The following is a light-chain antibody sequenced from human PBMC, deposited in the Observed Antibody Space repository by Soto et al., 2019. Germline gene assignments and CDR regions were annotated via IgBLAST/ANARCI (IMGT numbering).Light chain of an antibody. V-gene: IGLV1-44*01. Sequence: QAVVTQPPSASRTPGQRVTISCSGSSSNIGSNTINWYQQLPGTAPKLLIYSNNQRPSGVPDRFSGSKSGTSASLAISGLQSEDEADYYCAAWDDSLNGVVFGGGTKVTVL. CDR1: SSNIGSNT. CDR2: SNN. J-gene: IGLJ2*01. CDR3: AAWDDSLNGVV.